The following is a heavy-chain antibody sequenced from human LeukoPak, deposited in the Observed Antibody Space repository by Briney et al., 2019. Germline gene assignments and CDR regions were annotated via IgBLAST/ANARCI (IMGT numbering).Heavy chain of an antibody. J-gene: IGHJ4*02. D-gene: IGHD3-22*01. CDR2: IYSGGST. CDR3: AKDRWLLLGYFDY. V-gene: IGHV3-66*01. CDR1: GFTVSSNY. Sequence: GGSLRLSCTASGFTVSSNYMTWVRQAPGKGLEWVSVIYSGGSTYYADSVKGRFTISRDDSKNTLYLQMNSLRAEDTAVYYCAKDRWLLLGYFDYWGQGTLVTVSS.